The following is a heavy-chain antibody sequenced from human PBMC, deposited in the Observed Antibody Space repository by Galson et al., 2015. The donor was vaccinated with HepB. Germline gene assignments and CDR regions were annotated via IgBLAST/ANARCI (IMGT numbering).Heavy chain of an antibody. D-gene: IGHD1-14*01. CDR2: ISYDGSNK. CDR1: GFTFSSYG. J-gene: IGHJ4*02. V-gene: IGHV3-30*18. Sequence: SLRLSCAASGFTFSSYGMHWVRQAPGKGLEWVAVISYDGSNKYYADSVKGRFTISSDNSKNTLYLQMNSLRAEDTAVYYCAKDSGNHRTAPHYWGQGTLVTVSS. CDR3: AKDSGNHRTAPHY.